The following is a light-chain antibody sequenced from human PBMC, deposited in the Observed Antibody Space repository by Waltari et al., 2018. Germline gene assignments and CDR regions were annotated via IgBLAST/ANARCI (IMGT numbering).Light chain of an antibody. CDR1: NSNIGSNV. Sequence: QSALTQPPSASGTPGQMVTIFCSGGNSNIGSNVVNWYQQVPGTAPKLLIYSNTYRASGVPDRFSGSKSGTSASLAISGLQSDDEGDYYCATWDDRLTGVVFGGGTQVTVL. CDR2: SNT. CDR3: ATWDDRLTGVV. V-gene: IGLV1-44*01. J-gene: IGLJ2*01.